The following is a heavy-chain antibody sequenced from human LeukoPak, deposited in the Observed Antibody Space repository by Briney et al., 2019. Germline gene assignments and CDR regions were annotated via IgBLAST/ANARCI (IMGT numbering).Heavy chain of an antibody. J-gene: IGHJ4*02. Sequence: GGSLRLSCAASGFTFSSYAMRWVRQAPGKGLEWVAVISYDGSNKYYADSVKGRFTISRDNSKNTLYLQMNSLRAEDTAVYYCARGIGDYWGQGTLVTVSS. D-gene: IGHD1-26*01. V-gene: IGHV3-30-3*01. CDR1: GFTFSSYA. CDR2: ISYDGSNK. CDR3: ARGIGDY.